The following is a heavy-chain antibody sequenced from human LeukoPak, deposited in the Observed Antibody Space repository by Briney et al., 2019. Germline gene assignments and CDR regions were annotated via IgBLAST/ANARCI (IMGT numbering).Heavy chain of an antibody. CDR3: ARMGDDYYYYYMDV. CDR1: GFTFSSYW. V-gene: IGHV3-7*01. Sequence: GGSLRLSCAASGFTFSSYWMSWVRQAPGKGLEWVANIKQDGSEKYYVDSVKGRFTISRDNAKNSLYLQMNSLRAEDTAVYYCARMGDDYYYYYMDVWGKGTTVTVSS. CDR2: IKQDGSEK. J-gene: IGHJ6*03. D-gene: IGHD3-16*01.